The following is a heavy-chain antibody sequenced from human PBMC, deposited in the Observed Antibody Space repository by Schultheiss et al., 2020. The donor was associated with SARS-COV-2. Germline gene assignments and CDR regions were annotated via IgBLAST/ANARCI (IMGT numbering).Heavy chain of an antibody. CDR2: IYYSGST. J-gene: IGHJ4*02. Sequence: SQTLSLTCTVSGGSISSSSYYWGWIRQPPGKGLEWIGSIYYSGSTNYNPSLKSRVTISVDKSKNQFSLKLSSVTAADTAVYFCARERKDFGGNQPCYFDYWGQGALVTVSS. CDR1: GGSISSSSYY. V-gene: IGHV4-39*07. CDR3: ARERKDFGGNQPCYFDY. D-gene: IGHD4-23*01.